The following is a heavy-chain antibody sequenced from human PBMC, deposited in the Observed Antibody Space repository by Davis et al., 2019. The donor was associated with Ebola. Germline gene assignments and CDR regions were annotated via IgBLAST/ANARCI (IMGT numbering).Heavy chain of an antibody. D-gene: IGHD3-10*01. Sequence: ASVKVSCKASGYTFTSYDINWVRQATGQGLEWMGWMNPNSGNTGYAQKFQGRVTMTRDNSISTAYMELGSLTSDDTAVYYCARERGVRGVIYYYYGMDVWGQGTTVTVSS. J-gene: IGHJ6*02. CDR2: MNPNSGNT. CDR3: ARERGVRGVIYYYYGMDV. CDR1: GYTFTSYD. V-gene: IGHV1-8*01.